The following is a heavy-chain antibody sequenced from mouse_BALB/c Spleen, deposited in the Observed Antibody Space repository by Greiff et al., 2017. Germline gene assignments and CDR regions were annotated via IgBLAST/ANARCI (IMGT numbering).Heavy chain of an antibody. CDR2: ISSGGSYT. D-gene: IGHD1-1*01. CDR1: GFTFSSYA. J-gene: IGHJ3*01. Sequence: EVKVEESGGGLVKPGGSLKLSCAASGFTFSSYAMSWVRQSPEKRLEWVAEISSGGSYTYYPDTVTGRFTISRDNAKNTLYLEMSSLRSEDTAMYYCASPYYYGSRSWFAYWGQGTLVTVSA. CDR3: ASPYYYGSRSWFAY. V-gene: IGHV5-9-4*01.